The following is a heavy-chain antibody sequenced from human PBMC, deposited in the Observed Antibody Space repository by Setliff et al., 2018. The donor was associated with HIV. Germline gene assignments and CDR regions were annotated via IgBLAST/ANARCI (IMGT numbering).Heavy chain of an antibody. D-gene: IGHD4-4*01. V-gene: IGHV5-51*01. CDR3: ARLKSPTPYYYYGMDV. J-gene: IGHJ6*02. CDR2: IYPGDSDS. Sequence: GESLKISCHLSGYSFVDFWIGWVRQMPGKGLEWVGFIYPGDSDSRYSPSFRGQVTISADKSTTTAYLDWARLKASDTAMYYCARLKSPTPYYYYGMDVWGQGTTVTVS. CDR1: GYSFVDFW.